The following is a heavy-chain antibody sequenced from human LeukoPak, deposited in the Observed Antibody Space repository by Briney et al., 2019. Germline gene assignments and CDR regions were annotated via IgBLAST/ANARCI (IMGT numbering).Heavy chain of an antibody. CDR1: GGTFSSYA. CDR2: IIPIFGTA. J-gene: IGHJ4*02. Sequence: SVKVSCKASGGTFSSYAISWVRQAPGQGLEWMGGIIPIFGTANYAQKFQGRVTITADESTSTAYMELSSLRSEDTAVYYCARDAYYGSGSYYTNWGQGTLVTVSS. D-gene: IGHD3-10*01. V-gene: IGHV1-69*13. CDR3: ARDAYYGSGSYYTN.